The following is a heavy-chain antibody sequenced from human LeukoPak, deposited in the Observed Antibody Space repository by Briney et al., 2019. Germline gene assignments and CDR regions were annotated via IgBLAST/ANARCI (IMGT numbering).Heavy chain of an antibody. V-gene: IGHV3-21*01. CDR3: ASYSSSSLDY. D-gene: IGHD6-6*01. CDR1: GFTFSSYE. CDR2: ISSSSSYI. J-gene: IGHJ4*02. Sequence: GGSLRLSCAASGFTFSSYEMNWVRQAPGKGLEWVSSISSSSSYIYYADSVKGRFTISRDNAKNSLYLQMNSLRAEDTAVYYCASYSSSSLDYWGQGTLVTVSS.